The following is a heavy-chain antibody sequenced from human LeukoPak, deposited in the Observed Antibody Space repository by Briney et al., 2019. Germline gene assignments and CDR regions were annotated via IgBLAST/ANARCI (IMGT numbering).Heavy chain of an antibody. V-gene: IGHV1-18*01. Sequence: ASVKVSCKASGYTFTSYGISWVRQAPGQGLEWMGWISAYNGNTNYAQKLQGRVTMTTDTSTSTAYMELRSLRSDDTAVYYCTRGGVLRYFDWLEDYWGHGTLVTVSS. CDR3: TRGGVLRYFDWLEDY. CDR1: GYTFTSYG. J-gene: IGHJ4*01. D-gene: IGHD3-9*01. CDR2: ISAYNGNT.